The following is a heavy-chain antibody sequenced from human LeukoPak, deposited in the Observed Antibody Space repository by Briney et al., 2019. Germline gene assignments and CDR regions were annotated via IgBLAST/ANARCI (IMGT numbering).Heavy chain of an antibody. D-gene: IGHD6-6*01. CDR3: AKDNTEDSSSAFDY. CDR2: IYYSGST. J-gene: IGHJ4*02. V-gene: IGHV4-39*07. Sequence: PSETLSLTCTVSGGSISSSSYYWGWIRQPPGKGLEWIGSIYYSGSTYYNPSFKSGVTISVDTSKNQFSLKLSSVTAADPAGYYCAKDNTEDSSSAFDYWGQGTLVTVSS. CDR1: GGSISSSSYY.